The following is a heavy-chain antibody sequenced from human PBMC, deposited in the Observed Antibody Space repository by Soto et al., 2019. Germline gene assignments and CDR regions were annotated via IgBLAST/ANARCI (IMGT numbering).Heavy chain of an antibody. CDR2: VYDSGST. V-gene: IGHV4-4*02. J-gene: IGHJ1*01. Sequence: QVQLQESGPGLVKPSGTLSLTCAVSGASISSSDWWSWVRQPPGKGLEWIGEVYDSGSTNYNPSLKSRVTISVVKSKNQFSLKLRSATAADTAVYYCARGIGYYSAEYFQHWGQGTLVTVSS. CDR3: ARGIGYYSAEYFQH. CDR1: GASISSSDW. D-gene: IGHD3-22*01.